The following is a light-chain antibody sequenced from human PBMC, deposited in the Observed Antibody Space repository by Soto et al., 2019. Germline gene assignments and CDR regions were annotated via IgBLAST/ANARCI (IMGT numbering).Light chain of an antibody. CDR2: DAS. J-gene: IGKJ1*01. CDR1: QSVRNY. V-gene: IGKV3-11*01. CDR3: QQRSNWPWT. Sequence: EIVLTQSPATLSLSPGERATLSCRASQSVRNYLAWYQQKPGQAPRLLIYDASNRATGIPGRFSGSGSGTDFTLTISSLEREDFAVYYCQQRSNWPWTFGQGTKVEIK.